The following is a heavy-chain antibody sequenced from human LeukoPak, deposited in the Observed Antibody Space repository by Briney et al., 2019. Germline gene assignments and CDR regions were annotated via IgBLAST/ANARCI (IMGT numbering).Heavy chain of an antibody. J-gene: IGHJ4*02. CDR1: GGSLSSYY. V-gene: IGHV4-59*08. CDR2: IYYSGST. D-gene: IGHD1-26*01. Sequence: SETLSLTCTVSGGSLSSYYWSWIRQPPGKGLEWIGYIYYSGSTNYNPSLKSRVTISVDTSKNQFSLKLSSVTAADTAVYYCARHGVRGSYYGYWGQGTLVTVSS. CDR3: ARHGVRGSYYGY.